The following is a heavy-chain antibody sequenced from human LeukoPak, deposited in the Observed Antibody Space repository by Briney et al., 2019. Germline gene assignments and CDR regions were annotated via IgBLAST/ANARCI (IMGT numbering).Heavy chain of an antibody. J-gene: IGHJ3*02. V-gene: IGHV3-23*01. CDR2: MSGSGGST. CDR3: AKDREYSYVYDAFDI. CDR1: GFXVSRNY. D-gene: IGHD3-16*01. Sequence: PGGSLRLSCAASGFXVSRNYMSWVRQAPGKGREWVSGMSGSGGSTYYADSVKGRFTISRDNSRNTLYLQMNTLRAEDTAVYYCAKDREYSYVYDAFDIWGQGTLVTVSS.